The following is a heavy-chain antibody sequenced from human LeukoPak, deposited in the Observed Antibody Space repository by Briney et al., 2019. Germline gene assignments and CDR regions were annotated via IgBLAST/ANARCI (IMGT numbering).Heavy chain of an antibody. V-gene: IGHV4-4*07. J-gene: IGHJ4*02. CDR3: ARTDCSGGSCNFDY. CDR2: IYTSGST. CDR1: GGSISSYY. D-gene: IGHD2-15*01. Sequence: SETLSLTCTVSGGSISSYYWSWIRQPAGKGLEWIGRIYTSGSTNCNPSLKSRVTMSVDTSKNQFSLKLSSVTAADTAVYYCARTDCSGGSCNFDYWGQGTLVTVSS.